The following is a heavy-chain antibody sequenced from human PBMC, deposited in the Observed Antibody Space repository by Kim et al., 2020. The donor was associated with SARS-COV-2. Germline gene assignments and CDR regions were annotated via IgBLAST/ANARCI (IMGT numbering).Heavy chain of an antibody. V-gene: IGHV4-59*01. D-gene: IGHD2-15*01. J-gene: IGHJ4*02. CDR3: ATVRDRGRLDY. Sequence: SETLSLTCTVSSDSSRSYYWTWLRQPPGKGLEWIAYVYYSGVPRYSPSLKSRVTMSADTSKNQFSLKVRSLTAADTAVYYCATVRDRGRLDYWGQGIQGT. CDR2: VYYSGVP. CDR1: SDSSRSYY.